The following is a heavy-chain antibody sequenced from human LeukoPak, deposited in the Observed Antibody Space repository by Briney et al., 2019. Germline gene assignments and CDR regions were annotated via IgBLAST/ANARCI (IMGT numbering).Heavy chain of an antibody. CDR2: ISYDGSNK. Sequence: PGRSLRLSCAASGFTFSSYGMHWVRQAPGKGLEWVAVISYDGSNKYYADSVKGRFTTSRDNSKNTLYLQMNSLRAEDTAVYYCAKTLRVYYDSSGQIDYWGQGTLVTVSS. D-gene: IGHD3-22*01. CDR3: AKTLRVYYDSSGQIDY. V-gene: IGHV3-30*18. J-gene: IGHJ4*02. CDR1: GFTFSSYG.